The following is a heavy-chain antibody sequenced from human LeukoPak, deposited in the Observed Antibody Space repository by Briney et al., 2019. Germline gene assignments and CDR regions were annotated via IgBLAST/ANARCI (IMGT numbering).Heavy chain of an antibody. J-gene: IGHJ4*02. CDR2: INPGDSDS. CDR3: ARHQSFFTLVRTVIDEIDN. CDR1: GYSFTNFW. Sequence: GESLKISCRGSGYSFTNFWIGWVRQLPGKGLEWMGIINPGDSDSRYNPSFQGQVTFSVDKSISTAYLQWSSLKASDTAIYYCARHQSFFTLVRTVIDEIDNWGQGTLVTVSS. D-gene: IGHD3-10*01. V-gene: IGHV5-51*01.